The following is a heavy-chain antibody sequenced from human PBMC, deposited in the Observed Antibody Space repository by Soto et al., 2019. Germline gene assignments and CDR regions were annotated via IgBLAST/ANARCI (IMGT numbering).Heavy chain of an antibody. D-gene: IGHD3-10*01. V-gene: IGHV4-31*03. J-gene: IGHJ5*02. CDR2: IYYSGFT. CDR1: GGSITSGGYY. Sequence: SETLSLTCTVSGGSITSGGYYWSWIRQHPGKGLEWIGYIYYSGFTYYNPSLKSRVTISVDTSKNQFSLKLSSVTAADTAVYYCARDYRWFGEFATINWFDPWGQGTLVTVSS. CDR3: ARDYRWFGEFATINWFDP.